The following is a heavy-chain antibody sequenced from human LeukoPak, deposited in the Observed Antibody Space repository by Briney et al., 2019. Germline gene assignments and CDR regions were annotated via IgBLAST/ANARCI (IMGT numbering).Heavy chain of an antibody. CDR3: ARDQGGNSGYDYGDY. CDR1: GGTFSSYA. J-gene: IGHJ4*02. Sequence: SVKVSCKASGGTFSSYAISWVRQAPGQGLEWMGGIIPIFGTANYAQKFQGRVTITADESTSTAYMELSSLRSEDTAVYYCARDQGGNSGYDYGDYWGQGTLVTVSS. D-gene: IGHD5-12*01. CDR2: IIPIFGTA. V-gene: IGHV1-69*13.